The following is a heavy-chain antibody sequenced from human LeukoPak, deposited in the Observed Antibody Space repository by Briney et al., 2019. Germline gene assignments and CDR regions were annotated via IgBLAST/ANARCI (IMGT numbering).Heavy chain of an antibody. J-gene: IGHJ4*02. CDR3: AKDRNSVGSSCNY. CDR1: GFTFSSYA. Sequence: GGSLRLSCAASGFTFSSYAMTWVRQAPGKGLEWVSGISGSGDSTNYADSVRGRFTISRDNSKNTLHLQMNSLRAEDTAVYYCAKDRNSVGSSCNYWGQGTLVTVSS. D-gene: IGHD6-6*01. CDR2: ISGSGDST. V-gene: IGHV3-23*01.